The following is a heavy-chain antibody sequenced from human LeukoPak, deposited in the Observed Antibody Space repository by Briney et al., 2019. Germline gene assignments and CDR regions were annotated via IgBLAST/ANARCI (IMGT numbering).Heavy chain of an antibody. CDR2: INHSGST. J-gene: IGHJ4*02. Sequence: SETLSLTCAVYGGSFSGYYWSWIRQPPGKGLEWIGGINHSGSTNYNPSLKSRVTISVDTSKNQFSLKLSSVTAADTAVYYCARNGAFYGSGSYYNKPFDYWGQGTLVTVSS. D-gene: IGHD3-10*01. CDR1: GGSFSGYY. CDR3: ARNGAFYGSGSYYNKPFDY. V-gene: IGHV4-34*01.